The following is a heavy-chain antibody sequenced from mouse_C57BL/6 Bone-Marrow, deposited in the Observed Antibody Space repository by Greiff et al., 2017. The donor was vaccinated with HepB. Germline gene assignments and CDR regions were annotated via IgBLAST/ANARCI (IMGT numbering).Heavy chain of an antibody. CDR2: ISSGGSYT. J-gene: IGHJ3*01. Sequence: EVKLMESGGDLVKPGGSLKLSCAASGFTFRSYGMSWVRQTPDKRLEWVATISSGGSYTYYPDSVKGRFTISRDNAKNTLYLQMSSLKSEDTAMYYCARHGPWFAYWGQGTLVTVSA. CDR3: ARHGPWFAY. V-gene: IGHV5-6*01. CDR1: GFTFRSYG.